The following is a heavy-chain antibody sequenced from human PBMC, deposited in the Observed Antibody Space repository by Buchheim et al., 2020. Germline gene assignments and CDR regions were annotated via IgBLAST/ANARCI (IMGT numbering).Heavy chain of an antibody. D-gene: IGHD4-17*01. CDR3: ARPTPPSVATVTITSLDYYYYYGMDV. V-gene: IGHV3-21*01. J-gene: IGHJ6*02. CDR1: GFTFSSYS. Sequence: EVQLMESGGGLVKPGGSLRLSCAASGFTFSSYSMNWVRQAPGKGLEWVSSISSSSSYIYYADSVKGRFTISRDNAKNSLYLQMNSLRAEDTAVNYCARPTPPSVATVTITSLDYYYYYGMDVWGQGTT. CDR2: ISSSSSYI.